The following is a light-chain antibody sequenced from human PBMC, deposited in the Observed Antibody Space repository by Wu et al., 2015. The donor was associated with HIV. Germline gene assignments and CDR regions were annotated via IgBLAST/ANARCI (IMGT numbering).Light chain of an antibody. CDR1: QSITNF. CDR3: QQRDDWPLT. CDR2: DVF. V-gene: IGKV3-11*01. Sequence: EIVLAQSPATLSVSPGERAVISCRASQSITNFFAWFQQKPGQSPRLLIYDVFNRATGIPVRFSGTGSATDFHLTISRLDPEDSAIYYCQQRDDWPLTFGGGTE. J-gene: IGKJ4*01.